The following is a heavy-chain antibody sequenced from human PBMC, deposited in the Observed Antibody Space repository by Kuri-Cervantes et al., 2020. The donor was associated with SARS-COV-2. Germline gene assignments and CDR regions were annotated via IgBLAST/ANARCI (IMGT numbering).Heavy chain of an antibody. J-gene: IGHJ6*02. Sequence: GGSLRLSCAASAFTFSSYAMHWVRQAPGKGLEWVAIISYDGSNKYYADSVKGRFTISRDNSKNTLYLQMNSPRAEDTAVYYCARVCGGDCADNYYYYYGMDVWGQGTTVTVSS. CDR2: ISYDGSNK. V-gene: IGHV3-30-3*01. D-gene: IGHD2-21*02. CDR3: ARVCGGDCADNYYYYYGMDV. CDR1: AFTFSSYA.